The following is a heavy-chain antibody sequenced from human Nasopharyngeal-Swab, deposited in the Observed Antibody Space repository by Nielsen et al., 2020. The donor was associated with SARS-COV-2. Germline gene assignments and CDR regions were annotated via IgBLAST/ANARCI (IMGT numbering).Heavy chain of an antibody. J-gene: IGHJ2*01. V-gene: IGHV3-9*01. CDR1: GFTFDDYA. CDR2: ISWNSGSI. CDR3: AKAGGYPRGIWYFDL. D-gene: IGHD3-22*01. Sequence: SLKISCAASGFTFDDYAMHWVRQAPGKGLEWVSGISWNSGSIGYADSVKGRFTISRDNAKNSLYLQMNSLRAEDTALYYCAKAGGYPRGIWYFDLWGRGTLATVSS.